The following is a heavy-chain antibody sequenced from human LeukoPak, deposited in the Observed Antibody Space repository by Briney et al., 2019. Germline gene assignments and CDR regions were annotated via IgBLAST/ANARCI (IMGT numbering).Heavy chain of an antibody. CDR3: ARGEWWLDP. D-gene: IGHD2-8*01. J-gene: IGHJ5*02. CDR1: GASISSDY. V-gene: IGHV4-59*01. Sequence: PAETLSRNRTVAGASISSDYWTWLRQPPGRGLEWIGNIYYSGSANYNPSLMSRVTISLDMSKNQFSLKLSSVTAADTAIYYCARGEWWLDPWGQGTLVAVSS. CDR2: IYYSGSA.